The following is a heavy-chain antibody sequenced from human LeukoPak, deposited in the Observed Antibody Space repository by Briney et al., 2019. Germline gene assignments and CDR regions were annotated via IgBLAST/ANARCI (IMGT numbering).Heavy chain of an antibody. CDR2: ISSSSTII. Sequence: GGSLRLSCAASGFTFSSYSMNWVRQAPGKGLEWVSYISSSSTIIYYADSVKGRFTISRDNAKNSLYLQMNSLRAEDRAVYYCARGIAARAEYWGQGTLVIVSS. CDR3: ARGIAARAEY. D-gene: IGHD6-6*01. CDR1: GFTFSSYS. J-gene: IGHJ4*02. V-gene: IGHV3-48*01.